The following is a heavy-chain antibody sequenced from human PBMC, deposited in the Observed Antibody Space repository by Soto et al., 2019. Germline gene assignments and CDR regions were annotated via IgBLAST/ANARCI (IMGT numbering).Heavy chain of an antibody. D-gene: IGHD1-20*01. CDR3: AHRNWKALAFDY. J-gene: IGHJ4*02. CDR2: IYWNDDK. CDR1: GFSLSTSGVG. V-gene: IGHV2-5*01. Sequence: GSGPTLVNPTQTLTLTCTFSGFSLSTSGVGVGWIRQPPGKALEWLALIYWNDDKRYSPSLKSRLTITKDTSKNQVVLTMTNMDPVDTSTYYCAHRNWKALAFDYWGQGTLVTVSS.